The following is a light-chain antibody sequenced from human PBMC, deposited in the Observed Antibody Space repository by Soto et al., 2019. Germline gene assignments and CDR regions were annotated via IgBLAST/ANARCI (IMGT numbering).Light chain of an antibody. V-gene: IGLV2-14*01. J-gene: IGLJ1*01. CDR2: DVS. CDR1: SSDVGGYNY. Sequence: QSALTQPAYVSGSPGQSITISCTGTSSDVGGYNYVSWYQQHPGKAPKLMIYDVSYRPSGVSNRFSGSKSGNTASLTISGLQAEDEADYYCSSYTSSSASYVFGTGTKVTVL. CDR3: SSYTSSSASYV.